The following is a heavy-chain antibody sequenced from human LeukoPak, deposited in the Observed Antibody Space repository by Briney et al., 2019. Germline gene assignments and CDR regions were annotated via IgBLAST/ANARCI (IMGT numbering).Heavy chain of an antibody. V-gene: IGHV1-69*13. J-gene: IGHJ3*02. CDR3: ASDNSGDSDDAFDI. Sequence: GASVTVSFTASGGTFSIYAISWVRQAPGQGLEWMGGIIPIFGTANYAQKFQGRVTITADESTSTAYMELRSLRSDDTAVYYCASDNSGDSDDAFDIWGQGTMVTVSS. CDR2: IIPIFGTA. D-gene: IGHD2-21*02. CDR1: GGTFSIYA.